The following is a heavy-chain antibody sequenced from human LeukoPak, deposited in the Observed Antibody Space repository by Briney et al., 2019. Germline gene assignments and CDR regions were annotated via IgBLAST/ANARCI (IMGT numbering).Heavy chain of an antibody. D-gene: IGHD2-2*01. CDR2: INHSGSA. J-gene: IGHJ6*02. CDR3: ARAKYLYCSSTSCYGGYYYYGMDV. CDR1: GGSFSGYY. Sequence: SETLSLTCAVYGGSFSGYYWSWIRQPPGKGLEWIGEINHSGSANYNPSLKSRVTISVDTSKNQFSLKLSSVTAADTAVYYCARAKYLYCSSTSCYGGYYYYGMDVWGQGTTVTVSS. V-gene: IGHV4-34*01.